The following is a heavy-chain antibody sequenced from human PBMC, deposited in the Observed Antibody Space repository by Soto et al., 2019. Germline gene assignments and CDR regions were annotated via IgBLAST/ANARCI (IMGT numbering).Heavy chain of an antibody. CDR3: ARDRGYYDSSGYLDY. CDR2: IIPIFGTA. CDR1: GGTFSSYA. Sequence: QVQLVQSGAEVKKPGSSVKVSCKASGGTFSSYAISWVRQAPGQGLEWRGGIIPIFGTANYAQKFQGRVTITADETQRTAYMGVGRLRSGDTAVYLWARDRGYYDSSGYLDYWGQGTLVTVSS. J-gene: IGHJ4*02. V-gene: IGHV1-69*01. D-gene: IGHD3-22*01.